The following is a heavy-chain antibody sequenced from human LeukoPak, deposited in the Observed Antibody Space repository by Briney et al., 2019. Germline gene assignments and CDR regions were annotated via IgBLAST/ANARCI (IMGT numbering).Heavy chain of an antibody. J-gene: IGHJ6*02. CDR3: ARGSRFRYCSGGSCYRPGYYYGMDV. CDR1: GGSFSGYY. CDR2: INHSGST. V-gene: IGHV4-34*01. D-gene: IGHD2-15*01. Sequence: SETLSLTCAVYGGSFSGYYWSWIRQPPGKGLEWIGEINHSGSTNYNPSLKSRVTISVDTSKNQFSLKLSSVTAADTAVYYCARGSRFRYCSGGSCYRPGYYYGMDVWGQGTTVTVSS.